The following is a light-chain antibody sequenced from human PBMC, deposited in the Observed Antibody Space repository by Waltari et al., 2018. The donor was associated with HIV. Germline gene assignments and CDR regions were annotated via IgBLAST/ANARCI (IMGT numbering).Light chain of an antibody. CDR3: SSYGGVASYLI. J-gene: IGLJ2*01. V-gene: IGLV2-11*01. Sequence: HSALTQPRSVSGSPGQSVTISCTGTSSAIGAYDYVSWFQKFPGRAPKLLIFDVNKRPSGVPDRFSGFKSGDTASLTISGLQPDDESDYFCSSYGGVASYLIFGGGTTLTVL. CDR2: DVN. CDR1: SSAIGAYDY.